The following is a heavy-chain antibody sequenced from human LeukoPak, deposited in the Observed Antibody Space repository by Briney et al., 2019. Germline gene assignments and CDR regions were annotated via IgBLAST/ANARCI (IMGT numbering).Heavy chain of an antibody. J-gene: IGHJ4*02. CDR3: ARGNYDSSGYTYYFDY. D-gene: IGHD3-22*01. Sequence: RPSETLSLTCTVSGGSISSYYWSWIRQPAGKGLEWIGRIYTSGSTNYNPSLKSRVTMSVDTSKNQFSLKLSSVTAADTAVYYCARGNYDSSGYTYYFDYWGQGTLVTVSS. CDR1: GGSISSYY. CDR2: IYTSGST. V-gene: IGHV4-4*07.